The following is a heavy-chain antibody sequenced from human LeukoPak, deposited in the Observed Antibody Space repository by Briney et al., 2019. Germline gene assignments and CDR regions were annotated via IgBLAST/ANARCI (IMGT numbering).Heavy chain of an antibody. Sequence: SETLSLTCTVTGGSISSGSCYWSWIRQPAGKGLEWIGRIYTSGSTNYNPSLKSRVTISVDTSKNQFSLKLSSVTAADTAVYYCARAVTYSSSGSYWFDPWGQGTLVTVSS. J-gene: IGHJ5*02. CDR2: IYTSGST. D-gene: IGHD6-6*01. V-gene: IGHV4-61*02. CDR1: GGSISSGSCY. CDR3: ARAVTYSSSGSYWFDP.